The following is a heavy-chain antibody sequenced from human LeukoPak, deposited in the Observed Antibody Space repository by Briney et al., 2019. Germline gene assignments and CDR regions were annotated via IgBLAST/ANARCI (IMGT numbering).Heavy chain of an antibody. Sequence: ASVKVSCKASGYTFTSYYMHWVRQAPGQGLEWMGIINPSGGSTSYAQKFQGRVTMTRDTSTSTVYMELSSLRSEDTAVYYCAKEGPKSIAATGYYMDVWGKGTTVTISS. CDR2: INPSGGST. CDR1: GYTFTSYY. V-gene: IGHV1-46*01. CDR3: AKEGPKSIAATGYYMDV. D-gene: IGHD6-25*01. J-gene: IGHJ6*03.